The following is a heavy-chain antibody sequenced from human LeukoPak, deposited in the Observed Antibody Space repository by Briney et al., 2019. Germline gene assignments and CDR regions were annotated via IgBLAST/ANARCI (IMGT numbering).Heavy chain of an antibody. CDR3: ARGLFDY. CDR2: INHSGST. Sequence: SETLSLTCAVYGGSFSGYYWSWIRKPPGKGLEWIGEINHSGSTNYNPSLKSRVTISVDTSKNQFSLKLSSVTAADTAVYYCARGLFDYWGQGTLVTVSS. CDR1: GGSFSGYY. J-gene: IGHJ4*02. V-gene: IGHV4-34*01. D-gene: IGHD3-10*01.